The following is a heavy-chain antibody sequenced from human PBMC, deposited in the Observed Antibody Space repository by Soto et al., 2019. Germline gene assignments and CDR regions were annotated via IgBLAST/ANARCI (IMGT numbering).Heavy chain of an antibody. CDR1: GGSINSDDSF. CDR3: ARQLPVGATSWFDP. V-gene: IGHV4-39*01. J-gene: IGHJ5*02. D-gene: IGHD1-26*01. CDR2: LYYGGST. Sequence: SATLSLTCSVSGGSINSDDSFWGWVRQSPGKGLEWIGSLYYGGSTFYNPYLKSRVTISLDTSKNQFSLRLTYVTAADTAIYYCARQLPVGATSWFDPWGQGTLVTVSS.